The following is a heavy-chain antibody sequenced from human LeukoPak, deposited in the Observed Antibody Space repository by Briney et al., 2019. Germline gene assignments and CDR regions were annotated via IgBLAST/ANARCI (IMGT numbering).Heavy chain of an antibody. Sequence: GGSLRLSCAASGFTFSSYAMSWVRQAPGKGLEWVSAISGSGGSTYYADSVKGRFTISRDNSKNTLYLQMTSLRAEDTAVYYCATGGWYYYYGMDVWGQGTTVTVSS. J-gene: IGHJ6*02. D-gene: IGHD6-19*01. CDR1: GFTFSSYA. V-gene: IGHV3-23*01. CDR3: ATGGWYYYYGMDV. CDR2: ISGSGGST.